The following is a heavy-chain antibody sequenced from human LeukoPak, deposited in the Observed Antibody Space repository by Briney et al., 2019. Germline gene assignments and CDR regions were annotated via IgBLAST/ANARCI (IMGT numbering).Heavy chain of an antibody. J-gene: IGHJ4*02. D-gene: IGHD1-14*01. CDR2: ISYDGSNK. CDR3: AREKPVYSFDY. V-gene: IGHV3-30-3*01. CDR1: GFTFGSYA. Sequence: GGSLRLSCAASGFTFGSYAMHWVRQAPGKGLEWVAVISYDGSNKYYADSVKGRFIISRDNSKNTLYLQMNSLRAEDTAVYYCAREKPVYSFDYWGQGTLVTVSS.